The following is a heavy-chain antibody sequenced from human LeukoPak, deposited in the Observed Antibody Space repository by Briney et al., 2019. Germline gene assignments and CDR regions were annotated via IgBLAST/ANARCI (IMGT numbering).Heavy chain of an antibody. J-gene: IGHJ4*02. CDR3: AKDWARGARIRYYFDY. Sequence: GGSLRLSCAASGFTFSSYGMPWVRQAPGKGLEWVAFIRYDGSNKYYADSVKGRFTISRDNSKNTLYLQMNSLRAEDTAVYYCAKDWARGARIRYYFDYWGQGTLVTVSS. CDR1: GFTFSSYG. V-gene: IGHV3-30*02. D-gene: IGHD3-10*01. CDR2: IRYDGSNK.